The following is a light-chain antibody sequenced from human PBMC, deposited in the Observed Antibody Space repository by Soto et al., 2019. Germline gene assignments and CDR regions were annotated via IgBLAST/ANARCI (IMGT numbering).Light chain of an antibody. Sequence: DIQLTQSPSSLSASLGDRVTITCRASETIARYLNWYQQKPGKAPNLLIYAASTLKSGFPSRFSGTGSGTDFALTISRLQPEDFATYYCQQTYNPPRTFGQGTKVDIK. CDR1: ETIARY. J-gene: IGKJ1*01. V-gene: IGKV1-39*01. CDR2: AAS. CDR3: QQTYNPPRT.